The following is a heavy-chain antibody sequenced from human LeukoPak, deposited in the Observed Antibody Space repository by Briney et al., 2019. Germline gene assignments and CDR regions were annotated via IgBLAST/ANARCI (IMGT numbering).Heavy chain of an antibody. CDR3: ARHIGDFWSGYYLDY. V-gene: IGHV4-39*01. CDR2: IHYSGST. Sequence: PSETLSLTCNVSGDSISGNFYYWGWIRQPPGKGLEWIGNIHYSGSTYYSPSLKSRVTISIDTSKNQFSLKLTSVTAADTALYYCARHIGDFWSGYYLDYWGQGTLVTVSS. CDR1: GDSISGNFYY. D-gene: IGHD3-3*01. J-gene: IGHJ4*02.